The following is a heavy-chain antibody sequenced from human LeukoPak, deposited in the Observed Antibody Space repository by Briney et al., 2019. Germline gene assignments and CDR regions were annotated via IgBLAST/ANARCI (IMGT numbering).Heavy chain of an antibody. CDR3: ARAARITMIVVAGSQSYFQH. CDR1: GYTFTSYG. J-gene: IGHJ1*01. CDR2: ISAYNGNT. V-gene: IGHV1-18*01. Sequence: ASVKVSCKASGYTFTSYGISWVRQAPGQGLEWMGWISAYNGNTNYAQKLQGRVTMTTDTSTSTAYMEPRSLRSGDTAVYYCARAARITMIVVAGSQSYFQHWGQGTLVTVSS. D-gene: IGHD3-22*01.